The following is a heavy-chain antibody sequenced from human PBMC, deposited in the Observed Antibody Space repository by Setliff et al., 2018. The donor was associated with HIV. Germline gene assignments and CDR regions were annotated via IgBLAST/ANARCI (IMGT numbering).Heavy chain of an antibody. D-gene: IGHD2-8*01. CDR3: ARPTTGVGGGAAFDI. CDR1: GGSVSSRGYY. V-gene: IGHV4-39*02. Sequence: SETLSLTCIVSGGSVSSRGYYWGWIRQPPGKGPEWIANILYGGNTYYNPSLKSRVTISVDTSKNHFSLKLNSVTAADTAVYFCARPTTGVGGGAAFDIWGQGTMVTVS. J-gene: IGHJ3*02. CDR2: ILYGGNT.